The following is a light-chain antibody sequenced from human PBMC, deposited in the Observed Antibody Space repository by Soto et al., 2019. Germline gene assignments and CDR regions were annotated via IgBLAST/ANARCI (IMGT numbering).Light chain of an antibody. V-gene: IGLV1-44*01. Sequence: QSVLTQPPAASGTPGQRVTISCSGSSSNIGTNTVNWYQQLPGTAPKLLIYSNDLRPSGVPDRFSGSKSGTSASLAISGLQSEDEADYYCEAWDDSLYGAVFRGGTKLTVL. J-gene: IGLJ2*01. CDR1: SSNIGTNT. CDR2: SND. CDR3: EAWDDSLYGAV.